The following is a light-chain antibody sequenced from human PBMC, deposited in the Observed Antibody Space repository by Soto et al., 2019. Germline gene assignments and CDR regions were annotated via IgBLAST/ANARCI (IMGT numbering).Light chain of an antibody. CDR3: QQRSNWPGT. J-gene: IGKJ1*01. CDR1: QSVSSY. CDR2: DAS. Sequence: EIVLTQSPATLSLSPGERATLSCRASQSVSSYLAWYQQKPGQAPRLLIYDASNSATGIPARFSGSGSGTDFTLTISSLEPEDFEVYYCQQRSNWPGTFGQGTKVEIK. V-gene: IGKV3-11*01.